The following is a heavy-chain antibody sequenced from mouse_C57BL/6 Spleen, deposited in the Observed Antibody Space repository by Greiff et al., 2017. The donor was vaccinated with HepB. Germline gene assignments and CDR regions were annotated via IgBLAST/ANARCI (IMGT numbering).Heavy chain of an antibody. CDR2: IDPENGDT. CDR1: GFNIKDDY. J-gene: IGHJ3*01. CDR3: TPHYYGSPPFAY. V-gene: IGHV14-4*01. D-gene: IGHD1-1*01. Sequence: EVQLQQSGAELVRPGASVKLSCTASGFNIKDDYMHWVKQRPEQGLEWIGWIDPENGDTEYASKFQGKATITADTSSNTAYLQLSSLTSEDTAVYYCTPHYYGSPPFAYWGQGTLVTVSA.